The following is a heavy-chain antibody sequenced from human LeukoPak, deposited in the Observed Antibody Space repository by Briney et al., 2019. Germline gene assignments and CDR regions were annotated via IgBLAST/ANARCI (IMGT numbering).Heavy chain of an antibody. CDR2: VSSDGSNK. D-gene: IGHD6-13*01. Sequence: GGSLRLSCAASGFTFSSYGIHWVRQAPDKGLEGVAVVSSDGSNKYYADSVKGRFTISRDTSKNTLYLQMNSLGAEDTAVYYCARGYSSSWLGYFDYWGQGTLVTVSS. CDR3: ARGYSSSWLGYFDY. CDR1: GFTFSSYG. V-gene: IGHV3-30*03. J-gene: IGHJ4*02.